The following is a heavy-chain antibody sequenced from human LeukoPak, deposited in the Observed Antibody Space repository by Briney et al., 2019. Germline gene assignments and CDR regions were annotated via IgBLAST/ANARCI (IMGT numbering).Heavy chain of an antibody. CDR3: ARGAEYYAIWRGYAGYSDY. V-gene: IGHV4-38-2*02. CDR2: IYHRGRT. Sequence: SETLSLTCTVSGYSISNGYYWGWTRPPPGTGLEWVGRIYHRGRTHYNPSLRNRLTISLDRSKKKFSLKLTSVTAADTAVYFWARGAEYYAIWRGYAGYSDYWGQGISVTVSS. CDR1: GYSISNGYY. D-gene: IGHD3-3*01. J-gene: IGHJ4*02.